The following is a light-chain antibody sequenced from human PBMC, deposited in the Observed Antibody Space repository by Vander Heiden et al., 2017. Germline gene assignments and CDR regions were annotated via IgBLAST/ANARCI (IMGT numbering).Light chain of an antibody. V-gene: IGLV3-21*02. Sequence: SYVLTQPPPVSVAPGQPARITCGGDNIGSKSVHWYQQKSGQAPVLVVYDDSGRPSGIPERVSGVNSGNTATLTISRVEAGEEADYYCQVWDSISDHLVFGGGTKLSVL. CDR2: DDS. J-gene: IGLJ2*01. CDR3: QVWDSISDHLV. CDR1: NIGSKS.